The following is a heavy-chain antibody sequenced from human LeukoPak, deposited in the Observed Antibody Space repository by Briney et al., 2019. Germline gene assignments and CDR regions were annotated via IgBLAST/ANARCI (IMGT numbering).Heavy chain of an antibody. CDR3: ARYPNNHDSRFREKGFDY. V-gene: IGHV4-59*01. CDR2: IYYSGST. J-gene: IGHJ4*02. D-gene: IGHD3-22*01. Sequence: SETLSLTCTVSGGSISSYYWSWIRQPPGKGLEWIGYIYYSGSTNYNPSLKSRVTISVDTSKNQFPLKLSSVTAADTAAYYCARYPNNHDSRFREKGFDYWGQGTLVTVSS. CDR1: GGSISSYY.